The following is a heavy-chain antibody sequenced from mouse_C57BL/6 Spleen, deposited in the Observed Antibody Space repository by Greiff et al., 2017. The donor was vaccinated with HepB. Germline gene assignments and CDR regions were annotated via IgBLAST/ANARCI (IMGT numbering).Heavy chain of an antibody. CDR3: ARYGSGPYYYPMDY. Sequence: QVQLQQSGAELVRPGTSVKVSCKASGYAFTNYLIEWVKQRPGQGLEWIGVINPGSGGTNYNEKFKGKATLTADKSSSTAYMQLSSLTSEDSAVYFCARYGSGPYYYPMDYWGQGTSVTVSS. CDR2: INPGSGGT. J-gene: IGHJ4*01. V-gene: IGHV1-54*01. D-gene: IGHD1-1*01. CDR1: GYAFTNYL.